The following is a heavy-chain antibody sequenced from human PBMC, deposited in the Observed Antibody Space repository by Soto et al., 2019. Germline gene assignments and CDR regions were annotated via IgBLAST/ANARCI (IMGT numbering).Heavy chain of an antibody. Sequence: ASVKVSCKASGYSFTSLDINWVRQTAGQGLEWMGWMEPSTGRTGYAQKFQGRDTMTRDTSINTAYMELTPLTSDDTAFYYCARGVSAGVDYWGQGTLVTVSS. CDR2: MEPSTGRT. CDR3: ARGVSAGVDY. J-gene: IGHJ4*02. V-gene: IGHV1-8*01. D-gene: IGHD1-26*01. CDR1: GYSFTSLD.